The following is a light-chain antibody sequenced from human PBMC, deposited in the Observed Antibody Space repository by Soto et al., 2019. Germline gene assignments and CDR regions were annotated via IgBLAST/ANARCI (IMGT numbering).Light chain of an antibody. J-gene: IGLJ3*02. CDR2: RNN. CDR1: SSNIGSYY. CDR3: AAWDDSLSGRGV. V-gene: IGLV1-47*01. Sequence: QPVLTQPPSASGTPGQRVTISCSGSSSNIGSYYVYWYQQLPGTAPKLLIYRNNQRPSGVPDRFSGSKSGTSASLAISGLRSEDEADYYCAAWDDSLSGRGVFGGGTKVTVL.